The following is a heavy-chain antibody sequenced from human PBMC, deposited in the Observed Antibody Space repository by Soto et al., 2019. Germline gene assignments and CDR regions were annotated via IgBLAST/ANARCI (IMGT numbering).Heavy chain of an antibody. J-gene: IGHJ4*02. V-gene: IGHV3-48*02. Sequence: EVQLVESGGGLVQPGGSLRLSCAASGFTFSSYSMNWVRQAPGKGLEWVSYISSGSSTIYYADSVKGRFTISRDNAKNSLYLQMNSLRDEDTAVYYCARVFYSVAGTGGLDYWGQGTLVTVSS. CDR1: GFTFSSYS. D-gene: IGHD6-19*01. CDR3: ARVFYSVAGTGGLDY. CDR2: ISSGSSTI.